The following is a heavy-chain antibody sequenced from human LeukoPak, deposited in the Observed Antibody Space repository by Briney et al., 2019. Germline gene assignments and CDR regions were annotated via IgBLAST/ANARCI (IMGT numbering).Heavy chain of an antibody. CDR2: IYYSGST. Sequence: SETLSLTCTVSGGSISSGDYYWSWIRQPPGKGLEWIGYIYYSGSTYYNPSLKSRVTISVDTSKNQFSLKLSSVTAADTAVYYCARVVYDSSGYTNAFDIWGQGTMVTVSS. J-gene: IGHJ3*02. V-gene: IGHV4-30-4*01. CDR3: ARVVYDSSGYTNAFDI. CDR1: GGSISSGDYY. D-gene: IGHD3-22*01.